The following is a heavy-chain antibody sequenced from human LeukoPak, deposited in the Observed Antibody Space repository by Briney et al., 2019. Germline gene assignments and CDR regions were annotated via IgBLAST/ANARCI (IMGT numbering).Heavy chain of an antibody. J-gene: IGHJ3*02. CDR3: ASLEFPYGSGSLYDAFDI. CDR1: GFTFSSYS. Sequence: GGSLRLSCAASGFTFSSYSMNWVRQAPGKGLEWVSYISSSSSTIYYADSVKGRFTISRDNAKNSLYLQMNSLRAEDTAVYYCASLEFPYGSGSLYDAFDIWGQGTMVTVSS. CDR2: ISSSSSTI. V-gene: IGHV3-48*04. D-gene: IGHD3-10*01.